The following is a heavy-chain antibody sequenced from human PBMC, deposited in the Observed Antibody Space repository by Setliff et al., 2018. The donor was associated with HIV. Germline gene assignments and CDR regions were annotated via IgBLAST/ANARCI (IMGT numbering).Heavy chain of an antibody. J-gene: IGHJ3*02. CDR3: AREGLIWFGELSLDDAFDI. CDR1: GYTFSLYS. Sequence: GASVKVSCKTSGYTFSLYSIAWVRQAPGQGLEWMGWISGHNGGTDYDQKLQGRVTMTIDPSTNTAYMELRSLTSDDTAVYYCAREGLIWFGELSLDDAFDIWGQGTMVTVSS. CDR2: ISGHNGGT. D-gene: IGHD3-10*01. V-gene: IGHV1-18*01.